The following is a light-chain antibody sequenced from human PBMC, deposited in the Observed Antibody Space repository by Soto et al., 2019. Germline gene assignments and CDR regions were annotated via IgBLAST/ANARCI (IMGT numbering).Light chain of an antibody. J-gene: IGKJ1*01. CDR1: QSLLHSNGYNY. V-gene: IGKV2-28*01. CDR3: MQALQTPPT. Sequence: DIVMTQSPLSLPVTPGEPASISCRSSQSLLHSNGYNYLDWYLQKPGQSPQLLIYMGSNRASGVPDRFGGSGSGTYYTLKISSVEAEDVGVYYCMQALQTPPTFGQGTKVEIK. CDR2: MGS.